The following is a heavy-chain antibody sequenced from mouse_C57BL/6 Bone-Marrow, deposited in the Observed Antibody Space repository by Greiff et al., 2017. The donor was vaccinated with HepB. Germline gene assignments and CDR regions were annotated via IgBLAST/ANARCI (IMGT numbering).Heavy chain of an antibody. Sequence: EVKVEESGEGLVKPGGSLKLSCAASGFTFSSYAMSWVRQTPEKRLEWVAYISSGGDYIYYADTVKGRFTISRDNARNTLYLQMSSLKSEDTAMYYCTRASNLSWFAYWGQGTLVTVSA. CDR1: GFTFSSYA. J-gene: IGHJ3*01. V-gene: IGHV5-9-1*02. D-gene: IGHD2-5*01. CDR2: ISSGGDYI. CDR3: TRASNLSWFAY.